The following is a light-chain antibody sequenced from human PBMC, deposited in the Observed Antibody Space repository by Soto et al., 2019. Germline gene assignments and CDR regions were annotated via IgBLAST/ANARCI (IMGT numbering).Light chain of an antibody. J-gene: IGKJ5*01. CDR2: GVS. V-gene: IGKV3-20*01. Sequence: EIVLTQSPGILSLSPGERATLSCRASQSVDSSHLAWYQHKPGQAPRLLLYGVSNRATGIPDRFSGSGTGTDFTLTISRLEPEDFAVYYCQQYGSSAVTFGQVTRLEIK. CDR3: QQYGSSAVT. CDR1: QSVDSSH.